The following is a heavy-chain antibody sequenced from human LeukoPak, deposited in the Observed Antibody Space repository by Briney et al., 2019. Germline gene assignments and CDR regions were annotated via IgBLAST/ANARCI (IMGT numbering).Heavy chain of an antibody. CDR3: ARESSVRYFDWSQIYPLSY. V-gene: IGHV3-30*04. Sequence: HPGGSLRLSCATTEFRFSTSSMHWVRQAPGKGLEWLAMISYDGNNQYYTDFVRGRFTISRDNSKNTLYLQMSSVRPEDTAVYYCARESSVRYFDWSQIYPLSYWGQGTLVTVSS. CDR1: EFRFSTSS. D-gene: IGHD3-9*01. J-gene: IGHJ4*02. CDR2: ISYDGNNQ.